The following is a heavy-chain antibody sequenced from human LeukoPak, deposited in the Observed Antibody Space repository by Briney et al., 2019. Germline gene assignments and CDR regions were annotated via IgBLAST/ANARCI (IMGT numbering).Heavy chain of an antibody. CDR1: GYTFTSYG. J-gene: IGHJ4*02. V-gene: IGHV1-18*01. CDR2: ISAYNGNT. D-gene: IGHD2-15*01. CDR3: ARDRAYCSGGSCYFDY. Sequence: ASVKVSCKASGYTFTSYGISWVRQAPGQGLGWMGWISAYNGNTNYAQKLQGRVTMTTDTSTSTAYMELRSLRSDDTAVYYCARDRAYCSGGSCYFDYWGQGTLVTVSS.